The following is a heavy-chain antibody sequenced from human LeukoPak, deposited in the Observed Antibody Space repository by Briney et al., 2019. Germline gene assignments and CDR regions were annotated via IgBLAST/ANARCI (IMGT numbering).Heavy chain of an antibody. CDR3: ARGRRGIYQGAAFDI. Sequence: GGSLRLSCAASGFTFSSYDMHWVRQATGKGLEWVSAIGTAGDTYYPGSVKGRFTISRENAKNSLYLQMNSLRAGDTAVYYCARGRRGIYQGAAFDIWGQGTMVTVSS. D-gene: IGHD2-15*01. V-gene: IGHV3-13*01. J-gene: IGHJ3*02. CDR2: IGTAGDT. CDR1: GFTFSSYD.